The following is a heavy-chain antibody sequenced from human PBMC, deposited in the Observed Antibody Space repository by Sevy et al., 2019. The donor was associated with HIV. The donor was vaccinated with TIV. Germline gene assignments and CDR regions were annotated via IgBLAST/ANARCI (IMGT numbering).Heavy chain of an antibody. J-gene: IGHJ4*02. CDR1: GFNFNIYS. V-gene: IGHV3-23*01. CDR2: LSFGCGRI. Sequence: GGSLRLSCVASGFNFNIYSFSWVRQAPGKGLEWVSTLSFGCGRINYADSVQGRFTISRDDSKKTLYLEMHSLRVEDTAVYCCAREGCTKPHDYWGQGTLVTVSS. CDR3: AREGCTKPHDY. D-gene: IGHD2-8*01.